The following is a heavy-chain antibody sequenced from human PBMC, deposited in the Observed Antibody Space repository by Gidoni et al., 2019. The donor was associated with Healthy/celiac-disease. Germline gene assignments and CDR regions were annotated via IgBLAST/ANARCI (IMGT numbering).Heavy chain of an antibody. CDR1: GFTFSRYW. CDR2: IKQDGSEK. CDR3: ARDYRIAAAGTGFDP. J-gene: IGHJ5*02. V-gene: IGHV3-7*03. Sequence: EVQLVESGGGLVQPGGSLRLSCAASGFTFSRYWMSWVRQAPGKGLEWVANIKQDGSEKYYVDSVKGRFTISRDNAKNSLYLQMNSLRAEDTAVYYCARDYRIAAAGTGFDPWGQGTLVTVSS. D-gene: IGHD6-13*01.